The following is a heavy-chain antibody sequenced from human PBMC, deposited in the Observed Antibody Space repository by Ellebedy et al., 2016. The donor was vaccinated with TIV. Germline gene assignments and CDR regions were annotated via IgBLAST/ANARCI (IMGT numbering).Heavy chain of an antibody. D-gene: IGHD3-16*02. CDR3: ARDMGLRLGELSR. J-gene: IGHJ4*02. CDR1: GFTFSTYG. Sequence: GGSLRLSCAASGFTFSTYGMHWVRQAPGKGLEWVAVISLDGSDKYYADSVKGRFTISRDNSKNTLSLQMNSLRAEDTAVYYCARDMGLRLGELSRWGQGTLLTVSS. CDR2: ISLDGSDK. V-gene: IGHV3-30*06.